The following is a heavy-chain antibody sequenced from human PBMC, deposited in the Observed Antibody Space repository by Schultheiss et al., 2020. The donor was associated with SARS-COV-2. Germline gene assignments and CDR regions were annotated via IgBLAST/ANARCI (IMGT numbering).Heavy chain of an antibody. CDR3: ARIHYGSGSYYFDY. Sequence: SGPTLVKPTETLTLTCTFSGFSLSTSGMCVSWIRQPPGKALEWLALIDWDDDKYYSPSLKSRLTITKDTSKNQVVLRMTNMDPVDTATYYCARIHYGSGSYYFDYWGQGTLVTVSS. J-gene: IGHJ4*02. CDR2: IDWDDDK. D-gene: IGHD3-10*01. CDR1: GFSLSTSGMC. V-gene: IGHV2-70*01.